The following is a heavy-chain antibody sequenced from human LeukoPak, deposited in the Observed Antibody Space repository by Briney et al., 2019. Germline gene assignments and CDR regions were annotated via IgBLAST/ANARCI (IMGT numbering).Heavy chain of an antibody. Sequence: PSETLSLTCTVSGGSISSSSYYWGWIRQPPGKGLEWIGGIYYSGSTYYNPSLKSRVTISVDTSKNQFSLKLSSVTAADTAVYYCARRIWRDAFDIWGQGAMVTVSS. CDR2: IYYSGST. CDR1: GGSISSSSYY. J-gene: IGHJ3*02. CDR3: ARRIWRDAFDI. V-gene: IGHV4-39*01.